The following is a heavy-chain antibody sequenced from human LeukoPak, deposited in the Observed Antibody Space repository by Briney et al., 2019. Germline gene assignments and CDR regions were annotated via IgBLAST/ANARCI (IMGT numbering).Heavy chain of an antibody. CDR3: ARTFYYYDSSGYRWAFDI. V-gene: IGHV1-8*03. CDR2: MNPNSGNT. Sequence: ASVKVSCKASGYTFTSYDINWVRQATGQGLEWMGWMNPNSGNTGYAQKFQGRVTITRNTSISTAYMELSSLRSEDTAVYYCARTFYYYDSSGYRWAFDIWGQGTMVTVSS. CDR1: GYTFTSYD. J-gene: IGHJ3*02. D-gene: IGHD3-22*01.